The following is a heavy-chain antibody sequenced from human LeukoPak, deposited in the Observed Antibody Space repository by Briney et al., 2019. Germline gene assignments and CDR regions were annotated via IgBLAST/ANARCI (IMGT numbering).Heavy chain of an antibody. CDR1: GGSFSGYY. D-gene: IGHD6-13*01. CDR3: ARRGSIAAAGTYYY. CDR2: INHSGST. J-gene: IGHJ4*02. Sequence: SETLSLTCAVYGGSFSGYYWSWIRQPPGKGLEWIGEINHSGSTNYNPSLKSRVTISVDTSKNQFSLKLSSVTAADTAVYYCARRGSIAAAGTYYYWGQGTLVTVSS. V-gene: IGHV4-34*01.